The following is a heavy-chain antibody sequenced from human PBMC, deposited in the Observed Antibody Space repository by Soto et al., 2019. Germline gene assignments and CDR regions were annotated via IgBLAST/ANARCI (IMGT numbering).Heavy chain of an antibody. CDR1: GYTFTSYG. CDR2: TSAYNGNT. V-gene: IGHV1-18*04. J-gene: IGHJ5*02. Sequence: ASVKVSCKASGYTFTSYGISWVRQASGQGLEWMGWTSAYNGNTNYAQKLQGRVTMTTDTSTSTAFMELRSLRSDDTAVYYCARGDSSSWYYNWFDRRRQETLVTVSS. CDR3: ARGDSSSWYYNWFDR. D-gene: IGHD6-13*01.